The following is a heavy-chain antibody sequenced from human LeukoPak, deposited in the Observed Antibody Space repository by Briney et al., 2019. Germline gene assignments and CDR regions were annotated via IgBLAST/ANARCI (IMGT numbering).Heavy chain of an antibody. V-gene: IGHV1-46*01. CDR2: INPSGGST. CDR3: AGRIAAAHYSPQYFQH. Sequence: GASVKVSCKASGYTFTSYYMHWVRQAPGQGLEWMGIINPSGGSTSYAQKFQGRVTMTRDTSTSTVYMELSSLRSGDTAVYYCAGRIAAAHYSPQYFQHWGQGTLVTVSS. J-gene: IGHJ1*01. CDR1: GYTFTSYY. D-gene: IGHD6-13*01.